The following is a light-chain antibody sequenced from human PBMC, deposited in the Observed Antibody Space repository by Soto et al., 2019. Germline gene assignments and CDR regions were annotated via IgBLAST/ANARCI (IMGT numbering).Light chain of an antibody. CDR2: EGS. CDR3: CSYAGSSTFVYV. CDR1: SSDVGSYNL. J-gene: IGLJ1*01. V-gene: IGLV2-23*03. Sequence: ALTQPASVSGSPGQSITISCTGTSSDVGSYNLVSWYQQHPGKAPKLMIYEGSKRPSGVSNRFSGSKSGNTASLTISGLQAEDEADYYCCSYAGSSTFVYVFGTGTRSPS.